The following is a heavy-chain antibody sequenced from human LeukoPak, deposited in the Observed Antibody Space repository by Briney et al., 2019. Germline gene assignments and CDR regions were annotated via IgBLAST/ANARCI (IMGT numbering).Heavy chain of an antibody. CDR2: IRYDGSNK. J-gene: IGHJ6*02. CDR1: GFTFSSYG. Sequence: GGSLRLSCAASGFTFSSYGMHWVRQAPGKGLEWVAFIRYDGSNKYYADSVKGRFTISRDNSKNTLYLQMNSLRAEDTAVYYCAKDMDVEYGGGLYGMDVWGQGTTVTVSS. D-gene: IGHD2/OR15-2a*01. V-gene: IGHV3-30*02. CDR3: AKDMDVEYGGGLYGMDV.